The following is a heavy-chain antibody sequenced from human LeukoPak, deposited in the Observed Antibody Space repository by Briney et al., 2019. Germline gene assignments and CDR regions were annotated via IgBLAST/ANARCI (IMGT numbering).Heavy chain of an antibody. Sequence: GGSLRLSCAASGFTFSSYSMNWVRQAPGKGLEWVSSISSSSSYIYYADSVKGRFTISRDNSKNTLYLQMNSLRAEDTAVYYCARSIGYSSGWYAYWGQGTLVTVSS. J-gene: IGHJ4*02. D-gene: IGHD6-19*01. V-gene: IGHV3-21*01. CDR1: GFTFSSYS. CDR3: ARSIGYSSGWYAY. CDR2: ISSSSSYI.